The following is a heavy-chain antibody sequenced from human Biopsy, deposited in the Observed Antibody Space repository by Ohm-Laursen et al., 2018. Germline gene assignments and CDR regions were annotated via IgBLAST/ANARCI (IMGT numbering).Heavy chain of an antibody. CDR1: GFTYTIFA. D-gene: IGHD3-3*01. V-gene: IGHV3-23*01. Sequence: SLSLSCTSSGFTYTIFATSWVRNAPGTGPEWVSTISANGATSYYADSVKGRFTISRDNSKNTLYLQMNSVRADDTAIYYCAKGGSITIFGVVINNCFDPWGQGTRVTVSS. CDR3: AKGGSITIFGVVINNCFDP. CDR2: ISANGATS. J-gene: IGHJ5*02.